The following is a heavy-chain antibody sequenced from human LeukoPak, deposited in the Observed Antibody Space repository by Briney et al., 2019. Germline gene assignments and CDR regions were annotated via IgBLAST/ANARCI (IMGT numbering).Heavy chain of an antibody. CDR3: ATITISGNVWSFSDLRIDF. J-gene: IGHJ4*02. Sequence: SETLSLTCAVSGYSISSGYYWGWIRQPPGTGLEWIGSMYHSGSTYYNPSLKSRVSISLDTSKNQVSLNLTSVTAADTAVYYCATITISGNVWSFSDLRIDFWGRGTLVTVSS. D-gene: IGHD6-19*01. V-gene: IGHV4-38-2*01. CDR2: MYHSGST. CDR1: GYSISSGYY.